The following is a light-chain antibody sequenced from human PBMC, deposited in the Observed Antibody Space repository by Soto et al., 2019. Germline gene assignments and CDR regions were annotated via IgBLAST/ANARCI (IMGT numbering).Light chain of an antibody. Sequence: EIVLTQSPGTLSLSPGERATLSCRASQSVSSSYLAWYQQKPGRAPRLLIDGASSRATGIPDRFSGSGSGTEFTLTISSLQSEDFAVYYCQQYNNWPRTFGRGTRLEIK. V-gene: IGKV3-20*01. CDR1: QSVSSSY. CDR3: QQYNNWPRT. J-gene: IGKJ5*01. CDR2: GAS.